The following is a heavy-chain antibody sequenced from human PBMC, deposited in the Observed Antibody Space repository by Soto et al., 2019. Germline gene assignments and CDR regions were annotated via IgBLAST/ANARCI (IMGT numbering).Heavy chain of an antibody. Sequence: PGELDSLPCPASGVYMGSRGMSVVRHTTRKGLEWVSSISGSGGSAYYADSVKGRFTISRDNSKNTLYLQMRSLRAEDTAVYYCASSLSPDGYYYYGMNGWGQGTTVTVS. CDR2: ISGSGGSA. D-gene: IGHD6-19*01. CDR1: GVYMGSRG. CDR3: ASSLSPDGYYYYGMNG. V-gene: IGHV3-23*01. J-gene: IGHJ6*02.